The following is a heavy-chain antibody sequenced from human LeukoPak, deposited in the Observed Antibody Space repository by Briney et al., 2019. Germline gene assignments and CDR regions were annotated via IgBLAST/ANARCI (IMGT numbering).Heavy chain of an antibody. CDR3: ASVVIVGDAFDI. D-gene: IGHD3-16*02. CDR1: GYTFTSYY. Sequence: ASVKVSCKASGYTFTSYYMHWVRQAPGQGLEWMGIINPSGGSTSYAQKFQGRVTMTRDTSTSTVYMELSSLRSEDTAVYYCASVVIVGDAFDIWGQGTVVTVSS. V-gene: IGHV1-46*01. CDR2: INPSGGST. J-gene: IGHJ3*02.